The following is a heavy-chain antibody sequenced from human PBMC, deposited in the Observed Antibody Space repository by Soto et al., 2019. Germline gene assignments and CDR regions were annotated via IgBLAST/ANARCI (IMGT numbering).Heavy chain of an antibody. V-gene: IGHV3-33*01. D-gene: IGHD3-16*01. J-gene: IGHJ4*02. CDR1: GFTFSTYG. Sequence: QVQLVESGGGVVQPGTSLRLSCAASGFTFSTYGMHWVRQAPGKGLEYVAGVRDDGRAEYYVDSVRGRFTISRDNFKNMLTLQVCGVKAEDTVVYYCARGFFADVYAAHFDHCGQGTPFTVPS. CDR2: VRDDGRAE. CDR3: ARGFFADVYAAHFDH.